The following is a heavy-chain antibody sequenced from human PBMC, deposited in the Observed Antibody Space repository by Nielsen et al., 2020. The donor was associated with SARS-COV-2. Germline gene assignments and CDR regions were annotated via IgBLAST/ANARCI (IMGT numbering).Heavy chain of an antibody. Sequence: GGSLRLSCAASGFTFSDFTLSWVRQAPGKGLMWVSRINTDGSRSAYADAVKGRFTISRDNARDTLYLQMNRLSAEDTAVYYCVRVRDDGHYYDTGPFDYWGQGALVTVSS. CDR2: INTDGSRS. J-gene: IGHJ4*02. CDR3: VRVRDDGHYYDTGPFDY. V-gene: IGHV3-74*01. D-gene: IGHD3-22*01. CDR1: GFTFSDFT.